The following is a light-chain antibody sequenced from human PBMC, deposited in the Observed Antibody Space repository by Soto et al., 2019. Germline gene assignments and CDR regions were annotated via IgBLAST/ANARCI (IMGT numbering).Light chain of an antibody. CDR2: EDN. CDR1: SGSIASNY. V-gene: IGLV6-57*03. Sequence: NFMLTQPHSVSESPGKTVSISCTRSSGSIASNYVQWYQQRPGSAPTTVIYEDNQRPSGVPDRFSGSIDSSSNSASLTISGLKTEDEADYYCPSYDSSNWVFGGGTKLTVL. CDR3: PSYDSSNWV. J-gene: IGLJ3*02.